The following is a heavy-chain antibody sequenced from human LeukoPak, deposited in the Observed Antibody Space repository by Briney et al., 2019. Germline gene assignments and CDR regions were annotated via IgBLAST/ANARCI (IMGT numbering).Heavy chain of an antibody. D-gene: IGHD1-26*01. CDR2: ISGSGGST. Sequence: GGSLRLSCAASGFTFSSYAMSWVRQAPGKGLEWVSAISGSGGSTYYADSVKGRFTISRDNSKNTLYPQMNSLRAEDTAVYYCAKDRMGRSYYFDYWGQGTLVTVSS. V-gene: IGHV3-23*01. J-gene: IGHJ4*02. CDR1: GFTFSSYA. CDR3: AKDRMGRSYYFDY.